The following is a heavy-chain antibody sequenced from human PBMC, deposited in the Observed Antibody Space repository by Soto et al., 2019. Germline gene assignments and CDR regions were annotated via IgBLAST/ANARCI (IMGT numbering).Heavy chain of an antibody. CDR2: IYYSGST. J-gene: IGHJ3*02. CDR3: ARAATFCKVATHDAFHI. Sequence: SETLSLTCTVSGGSISSYYWSWIRQPPGKGLEWIGYIYYSGSTNYNPSLKSRVTISVDTSKNQFSLKLSSVTAADTAVYYCARAATFCKVATHDAFHIWGQGTMVTVSS. V-gene: IGHV4-59*01. CDR1: GGSISSYY. D-gene: IGHD3-16*01.